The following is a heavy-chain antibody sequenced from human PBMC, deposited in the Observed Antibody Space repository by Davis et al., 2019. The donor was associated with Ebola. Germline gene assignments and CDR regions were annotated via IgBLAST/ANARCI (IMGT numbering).Heavy chain of an antibody. V-gene: IGHV3-48*03. Sequence: GGSLRLSCAASGFTFYRYEMNWVRQAPGKVLEWVSYISGSATSTFYADSVKGRFTISRDNARDSLYLQMDSLRVEDTAIYYCARDAFSLSRYDTEDHWGQGTLVTVSS. CDR1: GFTFYRYE. CDR2: ISGSATST. J-gene: IGHJ4*02. CDR3: ARDAFSLSRYDTEDH. D-gene: IGHD3-9*01.